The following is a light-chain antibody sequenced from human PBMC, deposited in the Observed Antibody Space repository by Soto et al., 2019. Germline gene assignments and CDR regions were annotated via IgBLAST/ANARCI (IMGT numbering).Light chain of an antibody. Sequence: QSVLTQPPSVSGAPGQRVTISCTGSSSNIGAGYPLHWYQQLPGTAPKLLVAGNRPSGGPDRFSVSKSGASASLAITGLQAEDEADYYCQSYDSSLSRRWVFGGGTKLTVL. J-gene: IGLJ3*02. CDR2: G. CDR1: SSNIGAGYP. CDR3: QSYDSSLSRRWV. V-gene: IGLV1-40*01.